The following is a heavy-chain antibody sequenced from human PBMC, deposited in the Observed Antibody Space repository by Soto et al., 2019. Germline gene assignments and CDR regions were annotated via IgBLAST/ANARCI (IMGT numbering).Heavy chain of an antibody. CDR2: INSDGSST. Sequence: PGGSLRLSCAASGFTFSSYWMHWVRQAPGKGLVWVSRINSDGSSTSYADSVKGRFTISRDNAKNTLYLQMNSLRAEDTAVYYCARVGSIAVARWFDPCGEGALVTVSS. D-gene: IGHD6-19*01. V-gene: IGHV3-74*01. J-gene: IGHJ5*02. CDR1: GFTFSSYW. CDR3: ARVGSIAVARWFDP.